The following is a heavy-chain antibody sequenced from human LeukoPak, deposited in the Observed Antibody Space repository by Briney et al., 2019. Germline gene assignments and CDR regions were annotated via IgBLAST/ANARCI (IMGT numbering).Heavy chain of an antibody. CDR1: GFTFSGSA. D-gene: IGHD3-16*01. V-gene: IGHV3-73*01. Sequence: GGSLRLSCAASGFTFSGSALHWVRQASGKGLEWVGRIRNKANNYATTYAASVKGRFTISRDDSKNTAYLQMYRLKTEDTAVYYCTTFYPADYWGQGALVTVSS. CDR2: IRNKANNYAT. J-gene: IGHJ4*02. CDR3: TTFYPADY.